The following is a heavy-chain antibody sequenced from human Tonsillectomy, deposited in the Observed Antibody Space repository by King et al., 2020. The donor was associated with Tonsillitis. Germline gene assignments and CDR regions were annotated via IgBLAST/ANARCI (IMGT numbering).Heavy chain of an antibody. CDR3: ARGEVPAAKSWFDP. D-gene: IGHD2-2*01. CDR1: GDTISGYY. CDR2: INPNSGGT. Sequence: QLVPSGAEVKKPGASVKVSCKASGDTISGYYMHWVRQAPGQGLEWMGWINPNSGGTNYAQKFQGRVTMTWDTSISTAYMELSRLRSDDTAVYFCARGEVPAAKSWFDPWGQGTLVTVSS. V-gene: IGHV1-2*02. J-gene: IGHJ5*02.